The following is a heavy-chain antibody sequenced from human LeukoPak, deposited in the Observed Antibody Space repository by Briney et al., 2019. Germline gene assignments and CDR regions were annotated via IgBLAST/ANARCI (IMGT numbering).Heavy chain of an antibody. CDR3: ARGGGLGDY. Sequence: GALRLSWAASGFTFNDYWMNWVRQAPGKGLEWVANIKQDGSEKYYVDSVKGRFTISRDNAKNSLYLQMNSLRAEDTAVYYCARGGGLGDYWGQGTLATVSS. D-gene: IGHD1-26*01. V-gene: IGHV3-7*04. CDR1: GFTFNDYW. J-gene: IGHJ4*02. CDR2: IKQDGSEK.